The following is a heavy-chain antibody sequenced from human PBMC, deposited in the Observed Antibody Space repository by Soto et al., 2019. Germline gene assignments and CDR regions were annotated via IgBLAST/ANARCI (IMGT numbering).Heavy chain of an antibody. CDR2: IYSGGST. CDR1: GFIVSSNY. J-gene: IGHJ6*02. D-gene: IGHD6-19*01. CDR3: AMAHSSGWSANGMDV. V-gene: IGHV3-53*01. Sequence: EVQLVESGGGLIQPGGSLRLSCAASGFIVSSNYMSWVRQAPGKGLEWVSVIYSGGSTYYADSVKGRFTISRDNSXXTLYLQMNSLRAEDTAVYYCAMAHSSGWSANGMDVWGQGTTVTVSS.